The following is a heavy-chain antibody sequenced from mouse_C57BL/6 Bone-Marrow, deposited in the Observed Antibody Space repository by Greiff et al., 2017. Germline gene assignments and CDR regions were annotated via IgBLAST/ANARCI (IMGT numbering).Heavy chain of an antibody. CDR3: ARSPLYSPFDY. D-gene: IGHD1-3*01. Sequence: VQLQQSGAELVKPGASVKLSCTASGFNIKDYYMHWVKQRTEQGLEWIGRSDPGDGEPKYAPKFQGKATIPADTSSNAAYLQLSSLTSEDTAVYYCARSPLYSPFDYWGQGTTLTVSS. CDR1: GFNIKDYY. V-gene: IGHV14-2*01. CDR2: SDPGDGEP. J-gene: IGHJ2*01.